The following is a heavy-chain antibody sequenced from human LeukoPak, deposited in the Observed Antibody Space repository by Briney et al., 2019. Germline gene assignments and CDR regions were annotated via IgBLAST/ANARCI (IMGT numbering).Heavy chain of an antibody. Sequence: GGSLRPSCAASGFTFSNYGMHWVRQAPGKGLEWVAAIWYDGSNKYYGDSMKGRFTISRDNSKNTLYLQMNSLRAEDTAAYYCARAGYGDPHFDFWGQGTLVTVSS. CDR1: GFTFSNYG. V-gene: IGHV3-33*01. J-gene: IGHJ4*02. D-gene: IGHD4-17*01. CDR3: ARAGYGDPHFDF. CDR2: IWYDGSNK.